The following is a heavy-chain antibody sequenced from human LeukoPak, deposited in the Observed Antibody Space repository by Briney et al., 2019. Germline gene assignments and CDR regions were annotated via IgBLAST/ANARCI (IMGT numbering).Heavy chain of an antibody. CDR1: GGPISSSSYY. J-gene: IGHJ5*01. CDR2: VYFSGST. CDR3: ASLYGSAYNWFDP. V-gene: IGHV4-39*07. D-gene: IGHD3-10*01. Sequence: SETLSLTCTVSGGPISSSSYYWGWIRQPPGKGLEWIGSVYFSGSTYYNPSLKSRVTISVDTSKSQFSLKLSSVTAADTAVYYCASLYGSAYNWFDPWGQGTTVTVSS.